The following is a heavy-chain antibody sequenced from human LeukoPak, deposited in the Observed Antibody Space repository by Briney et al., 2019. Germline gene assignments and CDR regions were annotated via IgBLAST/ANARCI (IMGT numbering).Heavy chain of an antibody. J-gene: IGHJ5*02. V-gene: IGHV1-18*01. D-gene: IGHD6-13*01. CDR3: ARGSSDTAYMANNWFDP. CDR2: ISAYNGNT. Sequence: GASVKVSCKASGYTFTSYGISWVRQAPGQGLEWMGWISAYNGNTNYAQKLQGRVTMTTDTSTSTAYMELSSLRSDDTAVYYCARGSSDTAYMANNWFDPWGQGTLVTVSS. CDR1: GYTFTSYG.